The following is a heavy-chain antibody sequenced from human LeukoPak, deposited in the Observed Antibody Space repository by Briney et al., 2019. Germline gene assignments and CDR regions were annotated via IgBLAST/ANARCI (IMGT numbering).Heavy chain of an antibody. D-gene: IGHD1-14*01. CDR3: ARGRMTGAFDI. CDR2: IIPIFGTA. CDR1: GGTFSSYA. V-gene: IGHV1-69*06. Sequence: ASVKLSCKASGGTFSSYAISWVRQAPGQGLEWMGGIIPIFGTANYAQKFKGRATITAAKYTSTAYMELSSLRSDARGVYYCARGRMTGAFDICGEGTMFTVSS. J-gene: IGHJ3*02.